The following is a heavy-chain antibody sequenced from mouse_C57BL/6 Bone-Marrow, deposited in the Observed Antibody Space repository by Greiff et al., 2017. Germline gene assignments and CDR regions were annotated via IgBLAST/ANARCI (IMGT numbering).Heavy chain of an antibody. V-gene: IGHV3-6*01. CDR1: GYSITSGYY. Sequence: EVQRVESGPGLVKPSQSLSLTCSVTGYSITSGYYWNWIRQFPGNKLEWMGYISYDGSNNYNPSLKNRISITRDTCKNQFVLKLNSVTTEDTATYYCARGPHYYGSSSWFAYWGQGTLVTGSA. CDR3: ARGPHYYGSSSWFAY. D-gene: IGHD1-1*01. CDR2: ISYDGSN. J-gene: IGHJ3*01.